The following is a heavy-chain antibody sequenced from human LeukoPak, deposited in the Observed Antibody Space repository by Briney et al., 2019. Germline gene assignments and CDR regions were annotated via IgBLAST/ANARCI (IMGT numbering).Heavy chain of an antibody. Sequence: GGSLRLSCAASGFTFDDYAMHWVRQAPGKGLEWVSGISWNSGSIGYADSVKGRFTISRDNAKNPLYLQMNSLRAEDTALYYCAEGVPMDVWGKGTTVTVSS. CDR3: AEGVPMDV. CDR2: ISWNSGSI. J-gene: IGHJ6*04. D-gene: IGHD2-2*01. V-gene: IGHV3-9*01. CDR1: GFTFDDYA.